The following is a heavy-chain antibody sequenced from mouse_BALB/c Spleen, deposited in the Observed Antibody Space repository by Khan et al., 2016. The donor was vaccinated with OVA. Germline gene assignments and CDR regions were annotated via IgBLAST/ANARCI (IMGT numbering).Heavy chain of an antibody. CDR3: ARTTTATWYSDV. J-gene: IGHJ1*01. Sequence: VQLKESGAELVKPGASVKLSCTASGFNIKDTYMHWVKQRPEQGLEWIGRIDPANGNTNYDPKFQGKATITADTSSNTAYLQLSSLTSEDTAVYYCARTTTATWYSDVWGAGTTVTVSS. V-gene: IGHV14-3*02. D-gene: IGHD1-2*01. CDR2: IDPANGNT. CDR1: GFNIKDTY.